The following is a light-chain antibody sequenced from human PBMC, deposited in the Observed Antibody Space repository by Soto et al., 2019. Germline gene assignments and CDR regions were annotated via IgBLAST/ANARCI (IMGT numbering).Light chain of an antibody. J-gene: IGKJ1*01. CDR3: KQYNNWPPWT. CDR1: QSVSSN. Sequence: EIVMTQSPATLSVSPGERATLSCRASQSVSSNLAGYQQKPGQAPRLLIYGASTRATGIPVRFSGSGSGTEFSLTISTLQSEDFGVYYCKQYNNWPPWTFGRGTKVEIK. V-gene: IGKV3-15*01. CDR2: GAS.